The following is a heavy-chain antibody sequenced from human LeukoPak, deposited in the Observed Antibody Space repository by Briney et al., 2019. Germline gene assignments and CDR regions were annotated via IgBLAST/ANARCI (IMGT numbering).Heavy chain of an antibody. D-gene: IGHD3-10*01. CDR1: GGTFSSYA. V-gene: IGHV1-69*05. CDR2: IIPIFGTA. CDR3: ARDDLPYYGSGRSFDY. J-gene: IGHJ4*02. Sequence: SVKVSCKASGGTFSSYAISWVRQAPGQGLEWMGGIIPIFGTANYAQKFQGRVTITTDESTSAAYMELSSLRSEDTAVYYCARDDLPYYGSGRSFDYWGQGTLVTVSS.